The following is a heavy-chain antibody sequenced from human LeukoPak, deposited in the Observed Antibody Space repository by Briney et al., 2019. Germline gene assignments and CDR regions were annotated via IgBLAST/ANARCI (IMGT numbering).Heavy chain of an antibody. J-gene: IGHJ3*02. D-gene: IGHD3-22*01. CDR1: GGPFSGYY. CDR3: ARVGGYPLSAFDI. V-gene: IGHV4-34*01. Sequence: SETLSLTCAVYGGPFSGYYWSWLRQPPGKGLEWIGEINHSGSTNYNPSLKSRVIISVDTSKNQSSLKLSSVTAADTAVYYCARVGGYPLSAFDIWGQGTMVTVSS. CDR2: INHSGST.